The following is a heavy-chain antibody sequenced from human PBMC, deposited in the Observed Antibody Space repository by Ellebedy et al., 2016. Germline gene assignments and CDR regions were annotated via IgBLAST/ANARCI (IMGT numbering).Heavy chain of an antibody. D-gene: IGHD2-21*02. J-gene: IGHJ4*02. CDR1: GFTVSTNY. V-gene: IGHV3-53*01. Sequence: GESLKISCAASGFTVSTNYMKWVRQAPGKGLEWVSSISAAADRTYYADSVKGRFAISRDNSRGTLYLHMNSLRSDDTAVYYCAGFADCGGACPSDYWGRGTLVTVSS. CDR2: ISAAADRT. CDR3: AGFADCGGACPSDY.